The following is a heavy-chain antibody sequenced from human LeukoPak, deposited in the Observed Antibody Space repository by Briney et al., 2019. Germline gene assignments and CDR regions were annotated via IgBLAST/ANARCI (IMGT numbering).Heavy chain of an antibody. CDR2: ISGSGGST. V-gene: IGHV3-23*01. D-gene: IGHD3-10*01. Sequence: GGSLRLSCAASGFTFSNAWMSWVRQAPGKGLEWVSAISGSGGSTYYADSVKGRSTISRDNSKNTLYLQMNCLRAEDTAVYYCAKTQGAMVRGVINFDYWGQGTLVTVSS. CDR3: AKTQGAMVRGVINFDY. CDR1: GFTFSNAW. J-gene: IGHJ4*02.